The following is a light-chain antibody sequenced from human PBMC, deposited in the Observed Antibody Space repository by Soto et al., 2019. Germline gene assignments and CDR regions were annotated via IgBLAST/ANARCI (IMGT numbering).Light chain of an antibody. CDR1: QNIRNY. CDR3: QSYNSASFT. Sequence: DIQMTQSPSSLSASVGDRVTITCRARQNIRNYLAWYQQKPGKAPKLLIYAASTLESGLPSRFRGSGSGTDFTLTISSLQPEDVATYYCQSYNSASFTFGHGTKVDIK. J-gene: IGKJ3*01. V-gene: IGKV1-27*01. CDR2: AAS.